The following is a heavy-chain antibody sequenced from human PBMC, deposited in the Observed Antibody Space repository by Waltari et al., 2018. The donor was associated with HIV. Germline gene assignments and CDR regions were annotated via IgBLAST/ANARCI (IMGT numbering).Heavy chain of an antibody. J-gene: IGHJ4*02. CDR3: ARGYDSSATYPDY. Sequence: EVQLVESGGGLVKPGGSLSLSCAASGFTFSSYGMNWARQAPGKGLEWVSSIGSSPSHIFYADSVKGRFTISRDNAKNSLYLQMNSLRAEDTAVYYCARGYDSSATYPDYWGQGTLVTVSS. CDR2: IGSSPSHI. D-gene: IGHD3-22*01. V-gene: IGHV3-21*01. CDR1: GFTFSSYG.